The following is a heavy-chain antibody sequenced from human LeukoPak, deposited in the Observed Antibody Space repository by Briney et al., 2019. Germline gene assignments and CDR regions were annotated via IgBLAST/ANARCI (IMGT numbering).Heavy chain of an antibody. CDR1: GFTFSSYS. CDR2: ITSSGTYT. Sequence: GGSLRLSCAASGFTFSSYSMNWVRQAPGKAMEWVSSITSSGTYTFYADSVKGRFTISRDNAKNSLYLQMDSLGPEDTAVYYCARVGEYYDILSGYQNSYFDLWGRGTLVTVSS. CDR3: ARVGEYYDILSGYQNSYFDL. J-gene: IGHJ2*01. D-gene: IGHD3-9*01. V-gene: IGHV3-21*01.